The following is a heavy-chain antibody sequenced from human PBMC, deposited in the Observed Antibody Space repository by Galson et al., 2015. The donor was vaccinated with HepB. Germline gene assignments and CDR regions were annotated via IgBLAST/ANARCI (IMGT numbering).Heavy chain of an antibody. CDR3: ARGPYYDSSVRAFDI. CDR2: IYYSGST. V-gene: IGHV4-31*03. J-gene: IGHJ3*02. CDR1: GGSISSGGYY. Sequence: TLSLTCTVSGGSISSGGYYWSWIRQHPGKGLEYIGYIYYSGSTYYNPSLKSRLTISVDTSKNQFSLKLSSVTAAGTAMYYCARGPYYDSSVRAFDIWGQGTMVTVSS. D-gene: IGHD3-22*01.